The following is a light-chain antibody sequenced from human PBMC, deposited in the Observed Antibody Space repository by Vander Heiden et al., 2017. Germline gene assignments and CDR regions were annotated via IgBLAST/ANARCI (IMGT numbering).Light chain of an antibody. CDR1: QGISSY. J-gene: IGKJ4*01. CDR2: AAS. CDR3: QQSYSTPPN. Sequence: DIQMTQTPSSLSASVGDRVTITCRASQGISSYLNWYQQKPGKAPKLLIYAASSLQSGVPSRFSGSGSGTDFTLTISSLQPEDFATYYCQQSYSTPPNFGGGTKVEIK. V-gene: IGKV1-39*01.